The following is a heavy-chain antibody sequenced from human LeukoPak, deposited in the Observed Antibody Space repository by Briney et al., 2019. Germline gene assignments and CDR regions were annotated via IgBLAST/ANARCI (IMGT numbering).Heavy chain of an antibody. J-gene: IGHJ6*03. CDR3: AGGGISSSWYSHYYYYYMDV. D-gene: IGHD6-13*01. Sequence: ASVKVSCKASGYTFTGYCMHWVRQAPGQGLEGMGWINPNSGGTNYAQKFQGRVTMTRDTSISTACMELSRLRSDDTAVYYCAGGGISSSWYSHYYYYYMDVWGKGTTVTISS. V-gene: IGHV1-2*02. CDR1: GYTFTGYC. CDR2: INPNSGGT.